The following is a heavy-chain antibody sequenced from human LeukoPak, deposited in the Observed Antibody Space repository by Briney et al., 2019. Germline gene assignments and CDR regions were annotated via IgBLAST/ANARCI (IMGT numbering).Heavy chain of an antibody. CDR1: GGSFSGYY. J-gene: IGHJ4*02. CDR2: INHSGSN. CDR3: ARGRGLIWFGSPDY. V-gene: IGHV4-34*01. D-gene: IGHD3-10*01. Sequence: SETLSLTCAVYGGSFSGYYWSWIRQPPGKGVEWVGEINHSGSNNYNPSLKSRVTISVDTSKNQFSLKLSSVTAADTAVYYCARGRGLIWFGSPDYWGQGTLVTVSS.